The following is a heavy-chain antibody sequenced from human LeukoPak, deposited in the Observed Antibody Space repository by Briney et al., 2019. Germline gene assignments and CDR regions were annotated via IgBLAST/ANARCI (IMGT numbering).Heavy chain of an antibody. V-gene: IGHV4-34*01. CDR1: GGSLSGYY. CDR2: INHSGST. D-gene: IGHD6-19*01. J-gene: IGHJ5*02. CDR3: ARHGGLRSAYSSAFDP. Sequence: SETLSLTCAVYGGSLSGYYWSWIRQPPGKGLEWIGEINHSGSTNYNPSLKSRVTISVDTSKNQFSLKLSSVTAADTAVYYCARHGGLRSAYSSAFDPWGQGTLVTVSS.